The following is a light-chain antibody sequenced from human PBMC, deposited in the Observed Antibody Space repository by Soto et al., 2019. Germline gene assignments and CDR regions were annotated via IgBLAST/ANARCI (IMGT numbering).Light chain of an antibody. CDR2: EVS. Sequence: QSALTQPASVSGSPGQSITISCTGTSSDVGGYNYVSWYQQHPGKAPKLMIYEVSNRPSGVSNRFSGSKSGNTASLTISGLQAEDEADYYCCSYAGGNTLIFGGGTKVTVL. J-gene: IGLJ2*01. CDR3: CSYAGGNTLI. V-gene: IGLV2-14*01. CDR1: SSDVGGYNY.